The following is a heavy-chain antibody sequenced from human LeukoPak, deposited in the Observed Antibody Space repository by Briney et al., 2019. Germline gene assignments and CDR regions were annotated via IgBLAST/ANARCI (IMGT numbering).Heavy chain of an antibody. CDR2: INPSGGST. J-gene: IGHJ4*02. V-gene: IGHV1-46*01. D-gene: IGHD4-17*01. Sequence: ASVKVSCKASGYTFTRYHMNWARQAPGQGLEWMGIINPSGGSTSYAQKFQGRVTMTRDTSTSTVYMELSSLRSDDTAVYYCANGITTVDYWGQGTLVTVSS. CDR1: GYTFTRYH. CDR3: ANGITTVDY.